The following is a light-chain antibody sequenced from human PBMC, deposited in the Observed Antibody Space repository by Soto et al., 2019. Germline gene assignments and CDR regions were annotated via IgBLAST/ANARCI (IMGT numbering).Light chain of an antibody. J-gene: IGLJ1*01. Sequence: QSVLTQPASVSGSPGQSITISCTGTSSDVGAYNYVSWYQQQPGKVPKLMIYDVSNRPSGVSNRFSGSKSGNTASLTISGLQAEDEADYYCSSYTSSSTPYVFGTGTRSPS. V-gene: IGLV2-14*01. CDR2: DVS. CDR3: SSYTSSSTPYV. CDR1: SSDVGAYNY.